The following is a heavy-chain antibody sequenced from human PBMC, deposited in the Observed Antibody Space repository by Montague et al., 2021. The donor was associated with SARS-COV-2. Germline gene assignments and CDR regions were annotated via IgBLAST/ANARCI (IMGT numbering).Heavy chain of an antibody. CDR3: AKVGSSWYHGYYYGMDV. CDR1: GFTFSSYA. CDR2: ISGSGGST. D-gene: IGHD6-13*01. Sequence: SLSLSCSASGFTFSSYAMSWVRQAPGKGLEWVSAISGSGGSTYYADSVKGRFTISRDNSKNTLYLQMNSLRAEDTAVYYCAKVGSSWYHGYYYGMDVWSQGTTVTVSS. J-gene: IGHJ6*02. V-gene: IGHV3-23*01.